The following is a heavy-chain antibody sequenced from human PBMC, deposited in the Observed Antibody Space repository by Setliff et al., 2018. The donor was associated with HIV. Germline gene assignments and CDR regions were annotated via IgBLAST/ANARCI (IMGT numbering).Heavy chain of an antibody. V-gene: IGHV1-69*13. CDR3: STDRPPQQYFELYFYYYLEV. J-gene: IGHJ6*03. CDR1: GGTFSSYG. Sequence: SVKVSCKASGGTFSSYGLSWVRQAPGQGLEWMGWIIPIFGKTSYAQNFQGRITITADESTSTAYMELSSLKSEDTAVYFCSTDRPPQQYFELYFYYYLEVWGKGTTVTVSS. D-gene: IGHD3-9*01. CDR2: IIPIFGKT.